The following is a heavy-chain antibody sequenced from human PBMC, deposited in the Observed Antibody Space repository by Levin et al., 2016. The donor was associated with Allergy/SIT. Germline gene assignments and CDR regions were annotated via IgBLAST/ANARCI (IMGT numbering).Heavy chain of an antibody. D-gene: IGHD1-26*01. Sequence: LSLTCAASGFTFSNYGMHWVRQAPGKGLEWMTLISYDGKDKYYAASVKGRFTISRDNSKDTLYLQMSSLRAEDTAVYYCAKAPNGWELLGYFDYWGQGTLVTVSS. V-gene: IGHV3-30*18. CDR1: GFTFSNYG. CDR2: ISYDGKDK. CDR3: AKAPNGWELLGYFDY. J-gene: IGHJ4*02.